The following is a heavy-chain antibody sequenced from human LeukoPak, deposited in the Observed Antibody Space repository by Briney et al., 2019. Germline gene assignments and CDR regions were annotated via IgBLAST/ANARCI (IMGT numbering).Heavy chain of an antibody. CDR1: RFTVSSNY. J-gene: IGHJ4*02. Sequence: PGGSLRLSCAASRFTVSSNYMSWVRQARGKGLEWVSVIYSGGSTYYADSVKGRFTISRDNSKNTLYLQMNSLRAEDTAVYYCASQIAVAGTALGYWGQGTLVTVSS. V-gene: IGHV3-66*04. CDR3: ASQIAVAGTALGY. D-gene: IGHD6-19*01. CDR2: IYSGGST.